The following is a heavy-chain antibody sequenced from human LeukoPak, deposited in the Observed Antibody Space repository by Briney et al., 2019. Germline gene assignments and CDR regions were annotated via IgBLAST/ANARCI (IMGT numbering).Heavy chain of an antibody. D-gene: IGHD2-2*01. CDR3: ARETQYCSSTSLGLECTNNWFDP. V-gene: IGHV3-74*01. J-gene: IGHJ5*02. Sequence: PGGSLRLSCAASGFTFSSYWMHWVRQAPGKGLVWVSRINSDGSSTSYADSVKGRFTISRDNAKNTLYLQMNSLRAEDTAVYYCARETQYCSSTSLGLECTNNWFDPWGQGTLVAVSS. CDR1: GFTFSSYW. CDR2: INSDGSST.